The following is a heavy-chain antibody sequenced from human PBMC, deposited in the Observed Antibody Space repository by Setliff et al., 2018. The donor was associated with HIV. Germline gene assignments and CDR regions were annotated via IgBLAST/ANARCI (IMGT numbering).Heavy chain of an antibody. CDR2: IYPDDSDT. Sequence: GESLKISCKGSGYSFTTYWIGWVRQMPGKGLEWMGIIYPDDSDTRYNTSFQGQVTISADKSVSTAYLQWSSLKASDTAMYYCARRLSANSFDYWGQGTLVTVSS. V-gene: IGHV5-51*01. D-gene: IGHD1-7*01. CDR3: ARRLSANSFDY. J-gene: IGHJ4*02. CDR1: GYSFTTYW.